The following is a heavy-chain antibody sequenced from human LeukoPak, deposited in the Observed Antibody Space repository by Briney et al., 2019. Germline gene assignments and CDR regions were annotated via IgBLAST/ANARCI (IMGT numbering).Heavy chain of an antibody. CDR3: ARGREQLVLFDY. J-gene: IGHJ4*02. CDR1: GDSVSSNSAA. D-gene: IGHD1/OR15-1a*01. CDR2: TYYKSKWYN. Sequence: SQTLSLTCAISGDSVSSNSAAWNWIRQSPSRGLEWLGRTYYKSKWYNDYAVSVRSRITINPDTFKNQISLQMKSVTPEDTAVYYCARGREQLVLFDYWGQGTLVTVSS. V-gene: IGHV6-1*01.